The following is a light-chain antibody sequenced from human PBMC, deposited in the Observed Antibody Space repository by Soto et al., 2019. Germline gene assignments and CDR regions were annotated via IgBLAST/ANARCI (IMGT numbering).Light chain of an antibody. V-gene: IGLV1-44*01. CDR3: STWDDNLSTWL. J-gene: IGLJ3*02. CDR2: SDN. CDR1: NSNVGSNS. Sequence: QSVLTQPPSASGTPGQRVTISYSGSNSNVGSNSVNWYQQLPGMAPKLLLYSDNQRPSGVPDRFSGSKSGSSASLAISGLQSEEEADYHCSTWDDNLSTWLFGGGTKLTVL.